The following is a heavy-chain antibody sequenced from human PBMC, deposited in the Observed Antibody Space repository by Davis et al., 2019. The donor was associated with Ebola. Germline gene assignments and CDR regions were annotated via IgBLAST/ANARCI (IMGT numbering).Heavy chain of an antibody. CDR2: IKQDGSEK. J-gene: IGHJ6*04. CDR3: ASSTERAYYYYGMDV. D-gene: IGHD2-8*02. V-gene: IGHV3-7*03. Sequence: GESLKISCAASGFTFSSYWMSWVRQAPGKGLEWVANIKQDGSEKYYVDSVKGRFTISRDNAKNSLYLQMNSLRAEDTAVYYCASSTERAYYYYGMDVWGKGTTVTVSS. CDR1: GFTFSSYW.